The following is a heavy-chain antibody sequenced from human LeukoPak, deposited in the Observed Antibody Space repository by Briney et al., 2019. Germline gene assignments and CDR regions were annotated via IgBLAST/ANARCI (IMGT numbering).Heavy chain of an antibody. V-gene: IGHV3-30*02. CDR1: GFTFNAYG. CDR2: IRYDGINK. Sequence: GGSLRLSCAASGFTFNAYGMHWVRQAPGKGLEWVAFIRYDGINKDYAGSVKGRFTFSRDSSKNTLYLQMNSLRAEDTAVYYCARDQGSSWYYFDYWGQGTLVTVSS. D-gene: IGHD6-13*01. CDR3: ARDQGSSWYYFDY. J-gene: IGHJ4*02.